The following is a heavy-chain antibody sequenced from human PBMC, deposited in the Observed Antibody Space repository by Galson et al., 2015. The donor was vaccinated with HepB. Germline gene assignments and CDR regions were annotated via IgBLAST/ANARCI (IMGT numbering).Heavy chain of an antibody. J-gene: IGHJ1*01. V-gene: IGHV7-4-1*02. CDR3: ASRGPSGYDAEYFQH. Sequence: SVKVSCKASGYTFTSYAMNWVRQAPGQGLEWMGWINTNTGNPTYAQGFTGRFVFSLDTSVSTAYLQISSLKAEDTAVYYCASRGPSGYDAEYFQHWGQGTLVTVSS. D-gene: IGHD3-22*01. CDR1: GYTFTSYA. CDR2: INTNTGNP.